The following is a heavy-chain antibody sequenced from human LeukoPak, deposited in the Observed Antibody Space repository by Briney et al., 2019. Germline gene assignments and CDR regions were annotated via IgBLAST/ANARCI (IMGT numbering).Heavy chain of an antibody. Sequence: SVKVSCKASGGTFSSYAISWVRQAPGQGLEWMGRIIPIFGIANYAQKFQGSVTITADKSTSTAYMELSSLRSEDTAVYYCARDRLYYYDSSGYYQTPDYWGQGTLVTVSS. D-gene: IGHD3-22*01. CDR3: ARDRLYYYDSSGYYQTPDY. CDR2: IIPIFGIA. CDR1: GGTFSSYA. V-gene: IGHV1-69*04. J-gene: IGHJ4*02.